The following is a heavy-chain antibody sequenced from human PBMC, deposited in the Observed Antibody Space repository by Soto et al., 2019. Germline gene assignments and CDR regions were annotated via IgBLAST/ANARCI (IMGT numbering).Heavy chain of an antibody. CDR3: AKEIQVAGDLDH. CDR1: GFTFSAYG. CDR2: ISSDGETT. D-gene: IGHD6-19*01. Sequence: XGSLRLSCTAAGFTFSAYGIHWVRQAPGKGLEWVGVISSDGETTHYADSVKGRFTISRDNWKNTLYLQMDSLRPEDTAVYYCAKEIQVAGDLDHWGQGNLVTVSS. V-gene: IGHV3-30*18. J-gene: IGHJ4*01.